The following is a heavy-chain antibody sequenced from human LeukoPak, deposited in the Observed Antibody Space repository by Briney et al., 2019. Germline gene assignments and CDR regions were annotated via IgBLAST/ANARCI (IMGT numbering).Heavy chain of an antibody. CDR1: GGTINKYY. CDR2: IYYSGST. Sequence: SETLSLTCTGSGGTINKYYWIWIGQPPGKGLEWIGYIYYSGSTNYNPSLKSRVTISVDTSKNQFSLKLSSVTAADTAVYYCARRHWGPIDYWGQGTLVTVSS. D-gene: IGHD7-27*01. V-gene: IGHV4-59*08. J-gene: IGHJ4*02. CDR3: ARRHWGPIDY.